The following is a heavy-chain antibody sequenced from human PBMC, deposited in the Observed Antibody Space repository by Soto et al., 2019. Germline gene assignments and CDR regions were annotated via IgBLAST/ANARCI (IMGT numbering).Heavy chain of an antibody. CDR2: ISSSSSTI. CDR1: GFTFSSYS. J-gene: IGHJ6*03. Sequence: EVQLVESGGGLVQPGGSLRLSCAASGFTFSSYSVNWVRQAPGKGREWVSYISSSSSTIYYADSVKGRFTISRDNAKNSLYLQMNSLRAEDTAVYYCARVNGDYPYDYYYMDVWGKGTTVTVSS. D-gene: IGHD4-17*01. CDR3: ARVNGDYPYDYYYMDV. V-gene: IGHV3-48*01.